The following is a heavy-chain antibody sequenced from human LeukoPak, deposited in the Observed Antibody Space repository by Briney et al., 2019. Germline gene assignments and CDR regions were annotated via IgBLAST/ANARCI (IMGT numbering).Heavy chain of an antibody. D-gene: IGHD4-17*01. CDR2: ISSSSSYI. V-gene: IGHV3-21*03. J-gene: IGHJ6*03. CDR1: GFTFSSYS. Sequence: GGSLRLSCAASGFTFSSYSMNWVRQAPGKGLEWVSSISSSSSYIYYADSVKGRFTISRDNAKNSLYLQMNSLKTEDTALYYCTNSLPLTTVTTMTYFYYYMDVWAKGPRSPSP. CDR3: TNSLPLTTVTTMTYFYYYMDV.